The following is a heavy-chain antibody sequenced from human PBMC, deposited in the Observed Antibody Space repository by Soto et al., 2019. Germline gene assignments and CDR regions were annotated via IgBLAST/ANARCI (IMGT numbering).Heavy chain of an antibody. CDR2: ICGSGGST. CDR3: AKDQPNYDYIWGSYRLDAFDI. D-gene: IGHD3-16*02. J-gene: IGHJ3*02. V-gene: IGHV3-23*01. CDR1: GFTFSSYA. Sequence: EVQLLESGGGLVQPGGSLRLSCAASGFTFSSYAMSWVRQAPGKGLEWVSAICGSGGSTYYADSVKGRFTISRDNSKKTLYLQMNSLRAEDTAVYYCAKDQPNYDYIWGSYRLDAFDIWGQGTMVTVSS.